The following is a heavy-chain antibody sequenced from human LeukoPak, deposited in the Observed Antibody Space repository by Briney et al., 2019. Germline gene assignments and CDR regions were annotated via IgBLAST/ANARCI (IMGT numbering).Heavy chain of an antibody. D-gene: IGHD6-19*01. CDR3: AKALTSGWYLDAFNI. CDR1: GFTFSSCG. J-gene: IGHJ3*02. CDR2: ISYDGSNK. Sequence: GGSLRLSCAASGFTFSSCGMHWVRQAPGKGLEWVAVISYDGSNKYYADSVKGRFTISRDNSKNTLFLEMNSPRAEDTAVYYCAKALTSGWYLDAFNIWGQGTMVTVSS. V-gene: IGHV3-30*18.